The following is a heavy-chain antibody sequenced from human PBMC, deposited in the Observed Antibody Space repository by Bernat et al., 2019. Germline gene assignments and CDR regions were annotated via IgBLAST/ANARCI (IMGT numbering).Heavy chain of an antibody. D-gene: IGHD3-10*01. Sequence: QVQLVESGGGVVQPGRSLRLSCAASGFTFSSYGMHWVRQAPGKGLEWVAVISYDGSNKYYADSVKGRFTISRDNSKNTLYLQMNSLGAEDTAVYYCAKDYTEYYYGSGSYFDYWGQGTLVTVSS. CDR3: AKDYTEYYYGSGSYFDY. CDR2: ISYDGSNK. CDR1: GFTFSSYG. V-gene: IGHV3-30*18. J-gene: IGHJ4*02.